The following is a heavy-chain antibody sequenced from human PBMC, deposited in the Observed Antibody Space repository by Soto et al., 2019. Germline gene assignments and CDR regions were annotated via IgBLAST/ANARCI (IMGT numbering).Heavy chain of an antibody. CDR2: IYYSGST. CDR3: ARGKIAAAGTRGHYYYGMDV. Sequence: SETLSLTCSVSGGSISSGGYYWSWIRQHPGKGLEWIGYIYYSGSTYYNPSLKSRVTISVDTSKNQFSLKLSSVTAADTAVYYCARGKIAAAGTRGHYYYGMDVWGQGTTVTVSS. J-gene: IGHJ6*02. D-gene: IGHD6-13*01. V-gene: IGHV4-31*03. CDR1: GGSISSGGYY.